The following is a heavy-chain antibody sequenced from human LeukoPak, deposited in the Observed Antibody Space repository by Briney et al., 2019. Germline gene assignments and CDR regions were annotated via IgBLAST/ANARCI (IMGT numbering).Heavy chain of an antibody. CDR3: ASRVGELLYAPMGYYYMDV. V-gene: IGHV1-69*13. D-gene: IGHD2-2*02. J-gene: IGHJ6*03. CDR1: GGTFSSYA. Sequence: GASVKVSCKASGGTFSSYAISWVRQAPGQGLEWMGGIIPIFGTANYAQKFQGRVTITADESTSTAYMELSSLRSEDTAVYYCASRVGELLYAPMGYYYMDVWGKGTTVTVSS. CDR2: IIPIFGTA.